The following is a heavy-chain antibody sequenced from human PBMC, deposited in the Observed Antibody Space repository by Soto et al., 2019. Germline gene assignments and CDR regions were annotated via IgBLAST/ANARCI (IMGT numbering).Heavy chain of an antibody. V-gene: IGHV3-33*01. J-gene: IGHJ4*02. CDR3: ARDDFYYDSSGYYSYYFDY. CDR2: IWYDGSNK. Sequence: GGSLRLSCAASGFTFSSYGMHWVRQAPGKGLEWVAVIWYDGSNKYYADSVKGRFTISRDNSKNTLYLQMNSLRAEDTAVYYCARDDFYYDSSGYYSYYFDYWGQGTLVTVSS. D-gene: IGHD3-22*01. CDR1: GFTFSSYG.